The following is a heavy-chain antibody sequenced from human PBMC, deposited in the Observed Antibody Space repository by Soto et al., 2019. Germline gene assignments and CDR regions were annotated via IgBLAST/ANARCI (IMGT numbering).Heavy chain of an antibody. CDR3: ARDTFGPNAFDI. D-gene: IGHD3-16*01. Sequence: GGSLRLSCAASGFTFSSYSVNWVRQAPGKGLEWVSYISSSSSTIYYADSVRGRFTISRDNAKNSLYLQMNSLRAEDTAVYYCARDTFGPNAFDIWGQGTMVTVSS. CDR2: ISSSSSTI. V-gene: IGHV3-48*01. J-gene: IGHJ3*02. CDR1: GFTFSSYS.